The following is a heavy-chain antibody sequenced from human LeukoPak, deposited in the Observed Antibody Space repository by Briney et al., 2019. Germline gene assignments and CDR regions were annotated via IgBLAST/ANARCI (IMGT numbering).Heavy chain of an antibody. V-gene: IGHV4-30-4*07. CDR2: IYYSGST. Sequence: PSQTLSLTCAVSGGSISSGGYSWSWIRQPPGKGLEWIGHIYYSGSTYYNPSLKSRVTISVDTSKTQFSLKLSSVTAADTAVYYCARDRLGSFYYFDYWGQGTLVTVSS. D-gene: IGHD6-13*01. J-gene: IGHJ4*02. CDR1: GGSISSGGYS. CDR3: ARDRLGSFYYFDY.